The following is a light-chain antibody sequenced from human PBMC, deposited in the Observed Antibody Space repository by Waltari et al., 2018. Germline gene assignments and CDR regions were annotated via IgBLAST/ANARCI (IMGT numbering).Light chain of an antibody. CDR3: QRHDNLSYT. J-gene: IGKJ2*01. CDR2: DAS. Sequence: DIQMTQSPSSLSASVGDRVTITCQASQDISNYLNWYQQKPGKAPKLLIYDASNLETGVPSRFSGSGSGTDFTFTISSLQPEDIATYYCQRHDNLSYTFGQGTKLVIK. CDR1: QDISNY. V-gene: IGKV1-33*01.